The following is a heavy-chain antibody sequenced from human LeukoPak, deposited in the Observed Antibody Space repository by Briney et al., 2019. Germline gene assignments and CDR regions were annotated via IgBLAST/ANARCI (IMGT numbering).Heavy chain of an antibody. CDR3: ARLFWVGYSGYLDY. V-gene: IGHV3-33*01. CDR2: IWYDGSNK. J-gene: IGHJ4*02. Sequence: GGSLRLSCAASGFTFNEFGVHWVRQAPGQGLEWVALIWYDGSNKYYADSVKGRFTISRDNSKNTLYLQMNSLRAEDTAVYYCARLFWVGYSGYLDYWGQGTLVTVSS. D-gene: IGHD5-12*01. CDR1: GFTFNEFG.